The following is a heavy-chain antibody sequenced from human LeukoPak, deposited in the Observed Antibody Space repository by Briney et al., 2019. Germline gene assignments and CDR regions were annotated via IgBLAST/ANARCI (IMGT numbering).Heavy chain of an antibody. J-gene: IGHJ4*02. D-gene: IGHD5-18*01. CDR3: ARDPDTAMATD. Sequence: SAKVSCEPSRGTFTSDAISWVRQGPGEGLEWMEGIIRIFGTANYAQKFQGRVTITADESTSTAYMELSSLRSEDTAVYYCARDPDTAMATDWGQGTLVTVSS. CDR1: RGTFTSDA. V-gene: IGHV1-69*13. CDR2: IIRIFGTA.